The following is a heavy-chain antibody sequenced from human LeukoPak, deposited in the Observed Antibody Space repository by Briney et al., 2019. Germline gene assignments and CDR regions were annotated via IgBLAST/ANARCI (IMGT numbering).Heavy chain of an antibody. D-gene: IGHD1-26*01. CDR1: GFTFSSYE. CDR2: ISSGGSTI. Sequence: PGGSLRLSCAASGFTFSSYEMNWVRQAPGKGLEWVSYISSGGSTIYYADSVKGRFTISRDNAKNSLYLQMNSLRAEDTAVYYCAREDSGSKIGYWGQGTLVTVSS. J-gene: IGHJ4*02. CDR3: AREDSGSKIGY. V-gene: IGHV3-48*03.